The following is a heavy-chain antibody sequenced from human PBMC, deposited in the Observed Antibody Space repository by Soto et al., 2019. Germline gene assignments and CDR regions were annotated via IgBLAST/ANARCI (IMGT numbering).Heavy chain of an antibody. J-gene: IGHJ4*02. Sequence: QVQLQQWGAGLLKPSETLSLTCAVYGGSFSGYYWSWIRQPPGKGLEWIGEINHSGSTNYNPSLKSRVTISVDTSKNQFSLKLSSVTAADTAVYYCARGQIAAAGLNIDYWGQGTLVTVSS. D-gene: IGHD6-13*01. CDR3: ARGQIAAAGLNIDY. CDR2: INHSGST. V-gene: IGHV4-34*01. CDR1: GGSFSGYY.